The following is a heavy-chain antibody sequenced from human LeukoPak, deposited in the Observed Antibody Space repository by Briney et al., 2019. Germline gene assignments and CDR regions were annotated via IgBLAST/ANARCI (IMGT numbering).Heavy chain of an antibody. J-gene: IGHJ4*02. CDR2: IGGSGDST. D-gene: IGHD2-15*01. V-gene: IGHV3-23*01. CDR1: GFTFSTCA. Sequence: GGSLRLSCEASGFTFSTCAMSWVPQAPGKGLEWVSSIGGSGDSTYYADSVKGRFTISRDNSKNTLYLQMHSLRADDTAVYYCTKGPEYCSGGSCYADYWGQGTLVTVSS. CDR3: TKGPEYCSGGSCYADY.